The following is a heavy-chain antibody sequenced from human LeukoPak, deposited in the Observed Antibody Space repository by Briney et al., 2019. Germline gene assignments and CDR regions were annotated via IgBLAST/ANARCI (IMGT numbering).Heavy chain of an antibody. Sequence: PGGSLRLSCAASGFTFSGYAMGWVRQAPGKGPEWVSAISASGGTTHYADSVKGRFTLSRDNSRNTLHLQLHSLRAEDTAIYYCAKGWLAPGPTYDYWGQGTPVTVSS. V-gene: IGHV3-23*01. CDR3: AKGWLAPGPTYDY. J-gene: IGHJ4*02. CDR2: ISASGGTT. CDR1: GFTFSGYA. D-gene: IGHD5-12*01.